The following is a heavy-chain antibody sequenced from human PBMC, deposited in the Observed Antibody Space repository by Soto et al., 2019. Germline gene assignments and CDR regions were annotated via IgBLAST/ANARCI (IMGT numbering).Heavy chain of an antibody. CDR2: IYFSGTT. V-gene: IGHV4-39*01. CDR3: ARHGYY. J-gene: IGHJ4*02. CDR1: VVSISDTSYY. Sequence: SETLSLTCNFSVVSISDTSYYCGWIRQPPGKGLEWIGTIYFSGTTFYNPSLKSRLTISVDTSKNQFSLRLRSVTAADTAVYYCARHGYYWGPGALVIVS.